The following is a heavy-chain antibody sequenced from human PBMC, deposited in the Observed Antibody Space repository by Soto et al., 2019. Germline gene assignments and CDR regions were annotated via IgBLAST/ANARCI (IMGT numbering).Heavy chain of an antibody. CDR3: ATRGYYDSSGYPDY. CDR1: GGSISSSSYY. CDR2: IYYSGST. D-gene: IGHD3-22*01. Sequence: QLQLQESGPGLVKPSETLSLTCTVSGGSISSSSYYWGWIRQPTGKGLEWIGSIYYSGSTYYNPSLKSRVTISVDTSKTQFSLTLSSVTAADTAVYYCATRGYYDSSGYPDYWGQGTLVTVSS. V-gene: IGHV4-39*01. J-gene: IGHJ4*02.